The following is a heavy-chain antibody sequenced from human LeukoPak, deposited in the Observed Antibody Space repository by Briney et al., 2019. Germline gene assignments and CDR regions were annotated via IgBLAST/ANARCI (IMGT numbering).Heavy chain of an antibody. D-gene: IGHD2-2*01. V-gene: IGHV3-30-3*01. CDR1: GFTFSSYA. CDR2: ISYDGSNK. J-gene: IGHJ4*02. Sequence: PGGSLRLSCAASGFTFSSYAMHGVRQARGKGLEGVAVISYDGSNKYYADSVKGRFTISRDNSKNTLYLQMNSLRAEDTAVYYCARAHCSSTSCYGDYWGQGTLVTVSS. CDR3: ARAHCSSTSCYGDY.